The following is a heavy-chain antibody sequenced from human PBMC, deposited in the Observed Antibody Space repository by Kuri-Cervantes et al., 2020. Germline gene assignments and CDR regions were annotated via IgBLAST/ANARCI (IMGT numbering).Heavy chain of an antibody. Sequence: GESLKISCSASGFTFSSYAMSLVRQAPGKGLEWVSAISGSGGSTYYADSVKGRFTISRDNSKNTLYLQMNSLRAEDTAVYYCAKKVFDYWGQGTLVTVSS. V-gene: IGHV3-23*01. CDR3: AKKVFDY. CDR1: GFTFSSYA. CDR2: ISGSGGST. J-gene: IGHJ4*02.